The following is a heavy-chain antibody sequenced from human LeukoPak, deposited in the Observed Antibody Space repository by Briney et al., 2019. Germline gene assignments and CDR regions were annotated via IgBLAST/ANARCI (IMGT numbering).Heavy chain of an antibody. CDR1: GFTFSSYE. V-gene: IGHV3-48*03. Sequence: SGGSLRLSCAASGFTFSSYEMNWVRQAPGKGLEWVSYISSSGSTIYYADSVKGRFTISRDNAKNSLFLQMNSLRADDTAVYYCARDKDVGATLLDYWGQGTLVTVSS. D-gene: IGHD1-26*01. CDR3: ARDKDVGATLLDY. J-gene: IGHJ4*02. CDR2: ISSSGSTI.